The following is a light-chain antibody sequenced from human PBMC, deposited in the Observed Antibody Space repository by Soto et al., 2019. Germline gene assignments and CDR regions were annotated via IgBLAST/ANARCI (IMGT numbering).Light chain of an antibody. CDR1: NIGSKS. J-gene: IGLJ1*01. CDR2: DDS. V-gene: IGLV3-21*02. Sequence: SYELTQPPSVSVAPGQTVRITCGGNNIGSKSVHCYHQKPHQPPVVVVYDDSDLPSGSPERFSGSNSANTATLTISRVEGGDEADYYCQVWDSSSNHYVFGTGTKLTVL. CDR3: QVWDSSSNHYV.